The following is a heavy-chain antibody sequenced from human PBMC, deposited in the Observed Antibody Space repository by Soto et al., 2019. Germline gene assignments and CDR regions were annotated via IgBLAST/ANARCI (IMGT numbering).Heavy chain of an antibody. D-gene: IGHD2-15*01. CDR3: ARDGLAFAGYCCGGSCYSVLGELDV. CDR2: ISSNGGST. CDR1: GFTFSSYA. V-gene: IGHV3-64*01. Sequence: GGSLRLSCAASGFTFSSYAMHWVRQAPGKGLEYVSAISSNGGSTYYANSVKGRFTISRDNSKNTLYLQMGSLRAEDMAVYYCARDGLAFAGYCCGGSCYSVLGELDVSGKGTTVTVSS. J-gene: IGHJ6*04.